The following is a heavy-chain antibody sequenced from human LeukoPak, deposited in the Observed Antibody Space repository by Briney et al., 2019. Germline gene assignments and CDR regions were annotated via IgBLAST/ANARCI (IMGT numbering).Heavy chain of an antibody. CDR3: ARDTYYDSSGYHDY. V-gene: IGHV1-69*13. Sequence: ASVKVSCKASGGTFSSYAISWVRQAPGQGLEWMGGIIPIFGTANYAQKFQGRVTITADESTSTAYMELSSLRSDDTAVYYCARDTYYDSSGYHDYWGQGTLVTVSS. CDR1: GGTFSSYA. J-gene: IGHJ4*02. D-gene: IGHD3-22*01. CDR2: IIPIFGTA.